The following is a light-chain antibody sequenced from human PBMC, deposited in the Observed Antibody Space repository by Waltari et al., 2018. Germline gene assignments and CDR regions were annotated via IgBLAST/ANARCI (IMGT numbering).Light chain of an antibody. V-gene: IGKV3-11*01. CDR1: QSVSTY. CDR2: DAS. J-gene: IGKJ3*01. CDR3: QQRISWPLIA. Sequence: EIVLTQSPATLSLSPGERATLSCRASQSVSTYLAWYQQKPGQAPRLLIYDASNRAAGISARFSGSGSGTDFTLTISSLEPEDFAVYYCQQRISWPLIAFGPGTKVEI.